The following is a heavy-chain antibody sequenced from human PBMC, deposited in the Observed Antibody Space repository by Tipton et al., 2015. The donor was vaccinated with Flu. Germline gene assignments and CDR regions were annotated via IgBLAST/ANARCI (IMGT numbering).Heavy chain of an antibody. J-gene: IGHJ4*02. CDR3: AKDRLPDSGWDFDY. V-gene: IGHV3-23*01. CDR2: MRPTGAT. Sequence: SLRLSCIGSGFSFNTYVMSWVRQAPGKGPEWVSAMRPTGATYYAESVKGRFTISRDNSKNTLYLQLNSLRAEDTAVYYCAKDRLPDSGWDFDYWGQGTLVTVSS. CDR1: GFSFNTYV. D-gene: IGHD6-19*01.